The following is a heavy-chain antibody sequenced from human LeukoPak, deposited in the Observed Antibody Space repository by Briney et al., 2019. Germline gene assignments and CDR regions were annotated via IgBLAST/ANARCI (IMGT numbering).Heavy chain of an antibody. CDR3: ARHAGCSGDSCYSGFPDY. J-gene: IGHJ4*02. V-gene: IGHV4-59*08. CDR2: ISYSGST. D-gene: IGHD2-15*01. Sequence: PSETLSLTCTVSGGSISSYYWRWIRQPPGKGLDWIGYISYSGSTKYNPSLKSRVTISLDTSKNQISLKVSSVTAADTAVYYCARHAGCSGDSCYSGFPDYWGQGTLVTVSS. CDR1: GGSISSYY.